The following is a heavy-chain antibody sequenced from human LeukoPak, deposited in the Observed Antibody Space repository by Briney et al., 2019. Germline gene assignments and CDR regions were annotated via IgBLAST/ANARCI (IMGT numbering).Heavy chain of an antibody. Sequence: SETLSLTCTVSGGSISSYYWSWIRQPPGKGLEWIGYIYYSGSTNYNPSLKSRVTMSVDTSKNQFSLKLSSVTAADTAVYYCARDWAVGATKGDWFDPWGQGTLVTVSS. CDR1: GGSISSYY. D-gene: IGHD1-26*01. V-gene: IGHV4-59*12. CDR2: IYYSGST. CDR3: ARDWAVGATKGDWFDP. J-gene: IGHJ5*02.